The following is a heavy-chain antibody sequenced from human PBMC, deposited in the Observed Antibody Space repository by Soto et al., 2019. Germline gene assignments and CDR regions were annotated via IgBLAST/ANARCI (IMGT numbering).Heavy chain of an antibody. D-gene: IGHD2-21*02. V-gene: IGHV1-69*12. CDR2: IIPIFGTA. CDR1: GGTFSSYA. J-gene: IGHJ6*02. CDR3: ASHCGGDCYSRSPPYYYYGMDV. Sequence: QVQLVQSGAEVKKPGSSVKVSCKASGGTFSSYAISWVRQAPGQGLEWMGGIIPIFGTADYAQKFQGRVTITADESTNTAYMELSSLRSEYTAVYYCASHCGGDCYSRSPPYYYYGMDVLGQGTTVTVSS.